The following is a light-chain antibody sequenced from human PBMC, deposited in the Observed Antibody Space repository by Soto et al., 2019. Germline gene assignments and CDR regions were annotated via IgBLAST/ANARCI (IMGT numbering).Light chain of an antibody. Sequence: EIVLTQSPGTLSLSPGERATLSCRASQSVDKNYLAWYQQKPGQAPRLLIDDASTRATGVPDRFSGSGSGTDFTLTISRLEPEDFAVYYCQQCSYSPKTFGQGTKLESK. J-gene: IGKJ1*01. CDR3: QQCSYSPKT. CDR2: DAS. V-gene: IGKV3-20*01. CDR1: QSVDKNY.